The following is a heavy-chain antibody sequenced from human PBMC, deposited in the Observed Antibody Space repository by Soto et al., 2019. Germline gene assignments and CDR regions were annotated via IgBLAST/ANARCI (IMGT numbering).Heavy chain of an antibody. D-gene: IGHD2-2*01. Sequence: QITLKESGPTLVKPTQTLTLTCTFSGFSLSTTGVGVGWIRQPPGKALEWLAIIYWDDDKRYSPSLKSRLTTTKDASNNQVVLTMTTMDPVDTATYYCARESRRFFDCWGQGTLVTVSS. J-gene: IGHJ4*02. V-gene: IGHV2-5*02. CDR3: ARESRRFFDC. CDR2: IYWDDDK. CDR1: GFSLSTTGVG.